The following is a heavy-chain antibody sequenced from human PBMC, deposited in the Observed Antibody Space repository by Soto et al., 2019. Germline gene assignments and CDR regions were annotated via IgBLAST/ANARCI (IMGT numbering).Heavy chain of an antibody. Sequence: GESLKISCKGSGYSFTSYWIGWVRQMPGKGLEWMGIIYPGDSDTRYSPSFQGQVTISADKSISTAYLQWSSLRAEDTAVYYCARGPSVPSSFGMIIMSNYGLDVWGQGTTVTVSS. CDR1: GYSFTSYW. V-gene: IGHV5-51*01. CDR2: IYPGDSDT. CDR3: ARGPSVPSSFGMIIMSNYGLDV. J-gene: IGHJ6*02. D-gene: IGHD3-3*01.